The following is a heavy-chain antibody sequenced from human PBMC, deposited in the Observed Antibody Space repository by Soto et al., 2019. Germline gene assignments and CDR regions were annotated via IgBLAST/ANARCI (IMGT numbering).Heavy chain of an antibody. D-gene: IGHD6-13*01. J-gene: IGHJ6*02. CDR2: IDASGNT. CDR1: VDSITTYY. V-gene: IGHV4-4*07. Sequence: SETLSLTCTVTVDSITTYYWSWIRQPAGKGLEWIGRIDASGNTNYNPSLNSRVTMSIDTSKKQFSLKLTSVTAADTAIYYCARYSNNWFQTEGMDVWGQGTTVTVSS. CDR3: ARYSNNWFQTEGMDV.